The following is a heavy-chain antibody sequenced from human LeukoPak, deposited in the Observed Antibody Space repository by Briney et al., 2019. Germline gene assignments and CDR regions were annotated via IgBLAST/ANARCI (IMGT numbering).Heavy chain of an antibody. CDR3: VTRASVNGKTRF. J-gene: IGHJ4*02. V-gene: IGHV3-21*01. CDR1: GFTFSSYS. CDR2: ISISSSYR. Sequence: GGSLRLSCAASGFTFSSYSMNWVRQAPGKGLEWVSSISISSSYRYYADSAKSRFTISRDNANHSLYLQMNNVRDDDTAVYYCVTRASVNGKTRFWGQGTLVTVSS. D-gene: IGHD1/OR15-1a*01.